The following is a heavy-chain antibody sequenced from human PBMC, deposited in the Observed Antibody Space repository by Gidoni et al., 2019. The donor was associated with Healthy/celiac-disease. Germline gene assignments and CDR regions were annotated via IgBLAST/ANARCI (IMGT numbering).Heavy chain of an antibody. Sequence: QVQLQQWGAGLLKPSETLSLTCAVYGGSFSGYYWSWIRQPPGKGLEWIGEINHSGSTNYNPSLKSRVTISVDTSKNQFSLKLSSVTAADTAVYYCAAISGYYGLDYWGQGTLVTVSS. J-gene: IGHJ4*02. CDR2: INHSGST. CDR3: AAISGYYGLDY. CDR1: GGSFSGYY. V-gene: IGHV4-34*01. D-gene: IGHD3-22*01.